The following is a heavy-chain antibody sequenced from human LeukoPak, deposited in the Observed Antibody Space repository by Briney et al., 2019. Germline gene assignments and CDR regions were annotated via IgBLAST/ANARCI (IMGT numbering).Heavy chain of an antibody. CDR3: ASSKDHYCHY. CDR1: GFRFSDSS. J-gene: IGHJ4*02. CDR2: IHEDAGEK. V-gene: IGHV3-7*02. Sequence: GGSLSLSCAASGFRFSDSSMTWVRQTQGKGLQCVASIHEDAGEKQYVVSVRGRFTISRDNAKISLYLQMNSLRVEDTAVYYCASSKDHYCHYWGQGTLVTVSS.